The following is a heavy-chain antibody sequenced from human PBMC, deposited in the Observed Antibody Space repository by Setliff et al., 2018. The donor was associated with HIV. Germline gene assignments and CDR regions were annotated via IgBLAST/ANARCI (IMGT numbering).Heavy chain of an antibody. CDR1: GDSISSGGYY. J-gene: IGHJ3*02. V-gene: IGHV4-61*02. D-gene: IGHD6-19*01. Sequence: SETLSLTCTVSGDSISSGGYYWSWIRQPAGQGLEWIGRIYTSGNTNYNPSTNYNPSRKSRITISLETSRNQFSLRVTSVTATDTAVYYCTRQSPVAGSGAFDIWGQGTMVTVTS. CDR2: IYTSGNTNYNPST. CDR3: TRQSPVAGSGAFDI.